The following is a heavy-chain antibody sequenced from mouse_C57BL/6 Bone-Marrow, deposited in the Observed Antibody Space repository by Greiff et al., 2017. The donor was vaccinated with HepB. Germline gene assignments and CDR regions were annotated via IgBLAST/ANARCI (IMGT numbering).Heavy chain of an antibody. Sequence: QVQLQQSGAELVRPGASVTLSCKASGYTFTDYEMHWVKQTPVHGLEWIGAIDPETGGTAYNQKFKGKAILTADKSSSTAYMELRSLTSEDSAVYYCTRHYDDEAWFAYWGQGTLVTVSA. CDR2: IDPETGGT. J-gene: IGHJ3*01. D-gene: IGHD2-4*01. CDR3: TRHYDDEAWFAY. V-gene: IGHV1-15*01. CDR1: GYTFTDYE.